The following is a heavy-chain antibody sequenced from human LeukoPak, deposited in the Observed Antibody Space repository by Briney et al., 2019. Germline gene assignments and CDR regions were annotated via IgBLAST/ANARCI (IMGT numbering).Heavy chain of an antibody. D-gene: IGHD6-13*01. Sequence: SGTLSLTCAVSGGSISSYYWSWIRQPPGKGLEWIGYIYYSGSTNYNPSLKSRVTISVDTSKNQFSLKLSSVTAADTAVYYCARHRGAAAEFDYWGQGTLVTVSS. J-gene: IGHJ4*02. CDR3: ARHRGAAAEFDY. CDR1: GGSISSYY. CDR2: IYYSGST. V-gene: IGHV4-59*01.